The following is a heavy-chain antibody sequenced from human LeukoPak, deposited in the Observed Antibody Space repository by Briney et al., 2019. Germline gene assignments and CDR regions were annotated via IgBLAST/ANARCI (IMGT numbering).Heavy chain of an antibody. D-gene: IGHD3-22*01. Sequence: RGSLRLSCAASGFTFSTYSMNWVRQAPGKGLECVSSISSSGAYIYYADSVKGRFTISRDNAKKSLYLQMNSLRAEDTAIYYCVGNYYDSSGLDYWGQETLVTVSS. CDR3: VGNYYDSSGLDY. V-gene: IGHV3-21*01. J-gene: IGHJ4*02. CDR1: GFTFSTYS. CDR2: ISSSGAYI.